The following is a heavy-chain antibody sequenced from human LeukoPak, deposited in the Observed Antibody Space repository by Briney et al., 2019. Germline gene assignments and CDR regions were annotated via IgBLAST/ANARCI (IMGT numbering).Heavy chain of an antibody. Sequence: PSETLSLTCAVYGGSFSGCYWSWIRQPPGKGLEWIGEINHSGSTNYNPTLKSRVTISVDTSKNQFSLKLSSVTAADTAVYYCARGPVAYCSSTSCYTLETYYYYGMDVWGKGTTVTVSS. CDR1: GGSFSGCY. CDR2: INHSGST. J-gene: IGHJ6*04. V-gene: IGHV4-34*01. CDR3: ARGPVAYCSSTSCYTLETYYYYGMDV. D-gene: IGHD2-2*02.